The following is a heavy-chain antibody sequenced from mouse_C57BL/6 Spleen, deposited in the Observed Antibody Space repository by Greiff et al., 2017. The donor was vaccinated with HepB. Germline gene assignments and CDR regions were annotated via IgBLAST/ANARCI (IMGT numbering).Heavy chain of an antibody. CDR3: ARDGYYGADY. Sequence: EVHLVESGGDLVKPGGSLKLSCAASGFTFSSYGMSWVRQTPDKRLEWVATISSGGSYTYYPDSVKGRFTISRDNAKNTLYLQMSSLKSEDTAMYYCARDGYYGADYWGQGTSVTVSS. V-gene: IGHV5-6*01. CDR2: ISSGGSYT. D-gene: IGHD1-1*01. CDR1: GFTFSSYG. J-gene: IGHJ4*01.